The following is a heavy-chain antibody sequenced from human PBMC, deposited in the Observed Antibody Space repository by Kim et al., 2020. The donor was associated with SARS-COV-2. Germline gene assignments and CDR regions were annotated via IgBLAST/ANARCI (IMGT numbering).Heavy chain of an antibody. V-gene: IGHV1-69*13. D-gene: IGHD3-3*02. CDR2: IIPIFGTA. J-gene: IGHJ4*02. Sequence: SVKVSCKASGGTFSSYAISWVRQAPGQGLEWMGGIIPIFGTANYAQKFQGRVTITADESTSTAYMELSSLRSEDTAVYYCARGRPGKTFLEWLEPDYWGQGTLVTVSS. CDR1: GGTFSSYA. CDR3: ARGRPGKTFLEWLEPDY.